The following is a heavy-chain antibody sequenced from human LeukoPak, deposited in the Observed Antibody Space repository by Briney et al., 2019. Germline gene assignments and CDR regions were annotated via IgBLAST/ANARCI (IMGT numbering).Heavy chain of an antibody. CDR3: ARGATLNTIFGVVINRPTTFDY. CDR2: INPSGGST. J-gene: IGHJ4*02. Sequence: ASVKVSCKASGYTFTSYYMHWVRQAPGQGLEWMGIINPSGGSTSYAQKFQGRVTMTRDTSTSTVYMELSSLRSEDTAVYYCARGATLNTIFGVVINRPTTFDYWGQGTLVTVSS. D-gene: IGHD3-3*01. CDR1: GYTFTSYY. V-gene: IGHV1-46*01.